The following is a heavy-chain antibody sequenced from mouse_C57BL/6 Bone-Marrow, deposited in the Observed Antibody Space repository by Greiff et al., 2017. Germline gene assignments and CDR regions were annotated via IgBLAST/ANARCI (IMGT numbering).Heavy chain of an antibody. V-gene: IGHV14-4*01. D-gene: IGHD2-4*01. CDR2: IDPENGDT. CDR1: GFNIKDDY. Sequence: QLQQSGAELVRPGASVKLSCTASGFNIKDDYMHWVKQRPEQGLEWIGWIDPENGDTEYASKFQGKATITADTSSNTAYLQLSSLTSEDTAVYYCTPITTGYYFDYWGQGTTLTVSS. CDR3: TPITTGYYFDY. J-gene: IGHJ2*01.